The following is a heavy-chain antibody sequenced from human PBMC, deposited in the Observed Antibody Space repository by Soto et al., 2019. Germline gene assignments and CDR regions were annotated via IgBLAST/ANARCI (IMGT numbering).Heavy chain of an antibody. V-gene: IGHV4-59*01. CDR3: ARGSWAAVVGCDY. CDR2: IHYSGST. D-gene: IGHD5-18*01. CDR1: GGSISGYY. Sequence: SETLSLTCIVSGGSISGYYWSWIRQTPGKGLEWIGYIHYSGSTNYNPSLKSRVTISVDTSKNQFSLKVTSVTAADTAVYYCARGSWAAVVGCDYWGRGTLVTVSS. J-gene: IGHJ4*02.